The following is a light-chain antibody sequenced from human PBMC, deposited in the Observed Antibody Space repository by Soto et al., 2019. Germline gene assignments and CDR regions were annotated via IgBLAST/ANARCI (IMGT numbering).Light chain of an antibody. CDR2: GDS. Sequence: QSVLTQPPSVSGAPGQRVNISCTGSSSNIGAGYDVHWYQQLPGTAPKLLIYGDSNRPSGVPDRFSGSKSGTSASLAITGLQAEEEADYYCQSYDSSLSGHVVFGGGTKLTVL. CDR1: SSNIGAGYD. CDR3: QSYDSSLSGHVV. V-gene: IGLV1-40*01. J-gene: IGLJ2*01.